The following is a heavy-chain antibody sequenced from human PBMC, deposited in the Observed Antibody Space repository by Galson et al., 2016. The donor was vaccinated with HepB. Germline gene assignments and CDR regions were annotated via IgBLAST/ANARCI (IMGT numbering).Heavy chain of an antibody. V-gene: IGHV3-23*01. D-gene: IGHD2/OR15-2a*01. J-gene: IGHJ4*02. Sequence: SLRLSCAASGFSFSTYAMSWVRQAPGKGLEWVSAMSGSGGSTYYADSVKGRFTISRDNSKNTLYLQMNSLRAEDTAVYYCTPGYYGYWGQGTLVTVSS. CDR2: MSGSGGST. CDR1: GFSFSTYA. CDR3: TPGYYGY.